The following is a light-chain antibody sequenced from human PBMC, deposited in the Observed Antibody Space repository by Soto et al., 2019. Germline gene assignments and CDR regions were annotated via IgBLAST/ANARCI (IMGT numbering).Light chain of an antibody. CDR2: EVS. J-gene: IGLJ1*01. CDR1: SSDVGSYNR. Sequence: QSALTQPPSVSGSPGQSVTISCTGTSSDVGSYNRVSWHQQPPGTAPKLMIYEVSNRPSGVPDRFSGSKSGNTASLTISGLQAEDEADYYCNSYTSTNTYVFGTGTRSPS. CDR3: NSYTSTNTYV. V-gene: IGLV2-18*02.